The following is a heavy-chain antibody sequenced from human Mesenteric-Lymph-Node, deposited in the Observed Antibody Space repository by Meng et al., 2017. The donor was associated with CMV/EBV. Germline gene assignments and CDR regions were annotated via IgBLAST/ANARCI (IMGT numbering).Heavy chain of an antibody. CDR3: AGLGSHYRGLDV. CDR1: GYSISSGYY. D-gene: IGHD3-16*02. Sequence: SETLSLTCTVSGYSISSGYYWGWIRQPPGKGLEWIGSIYHSGSTYYNPSLKSRVTISVDTSKNQFSLKLSSVTAADTAVYYCAGLGSHYRGLDVWGQGTTVTVSS. V-gene: IGHV4-38-2*02. J-gene: IGHJ6*02. CDR2: IYHSGST.